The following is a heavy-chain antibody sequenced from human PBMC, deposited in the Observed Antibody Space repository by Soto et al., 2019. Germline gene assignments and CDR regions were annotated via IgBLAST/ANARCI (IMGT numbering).Heavy chain of an antibody. V-gene: IGHV3-23*01. CDR2: ISGSGGST. Sequence: GGSLRLSCAASGCTFSSYAMSWVRQAPGKGLEWVSAISGSGGSTYYADSVKGRFTISRDNSKNTLYLQMNSLRAEDTAVYYCAKVTYYDILTGYYSSSNFDYWGQGTLVTVSS. J-gene: IGHJ4*02. CDR1: GCTFSSYA. D-gene: IGHD3-9*01. CDR3: AKVTYYDILTGYYSSSNFDY.